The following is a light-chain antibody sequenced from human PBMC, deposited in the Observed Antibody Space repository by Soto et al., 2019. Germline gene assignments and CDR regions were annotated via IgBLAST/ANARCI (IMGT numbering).Light chain of an antibody. V-gene: IGKV3D-20*02. Sequence: EIVLTQSPGILSLSPGARATLSCRASQTVAYTSLAWYQQRPGQAPRLLIYGTSTRATGTPDRFIGSGSGTAFTPTISRLEPEDFAIYYCQQRSNWPPVTFGGGTKVEIK. J-gene: IGKJ4*01. CDR1: QTVAYTS. CDR2: GTS. CDR3: QQRSNWPPVT.